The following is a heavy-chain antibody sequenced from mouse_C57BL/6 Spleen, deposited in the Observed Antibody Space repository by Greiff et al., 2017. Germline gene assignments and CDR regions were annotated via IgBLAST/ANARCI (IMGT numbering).Heavy chain of an antibody. CDR1: GYTFTSYW. J-gene: IGHJ2*01. CDR3: ARQTGTGFDY. Sequence: QVQLQQPGAELVMPGASVKLSCKASGYTFTSYWIHWVKQRPGQGLEWIGEIDPSDSNTNYNRKFKGKSTLTVDKSSSTAYMQLSSLTSEDSAVYYCARQTGTGFDYWGQGTTLTVSS. CDR2: IDPSDSNT. D-gene: IGHD3-3*01. V-gene: IGHV1-69*01.